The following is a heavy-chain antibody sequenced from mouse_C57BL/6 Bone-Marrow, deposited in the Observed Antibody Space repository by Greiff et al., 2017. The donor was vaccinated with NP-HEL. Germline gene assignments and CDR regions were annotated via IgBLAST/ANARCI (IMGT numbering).Heavy chain of an antibody. CDR1: GFNIKDDY. CDR3: TTYYYGSSFDY. J-gene: IGHJ4*01. Sequence: EVQVVESGAELVRPGASVKLSCTASGFNIKDDYMHWVKQRPEQGLEWIGWIDPENGDTEYASKFQGKATITADTSSNTAYLQLSSLTSEDTAVYYCTTYYYGSSFDYWGQGTSVTVSS. V-gene: IGHV14-4*01. D-gene: IGHD1-1*01. CDR2: IDPENGDT.